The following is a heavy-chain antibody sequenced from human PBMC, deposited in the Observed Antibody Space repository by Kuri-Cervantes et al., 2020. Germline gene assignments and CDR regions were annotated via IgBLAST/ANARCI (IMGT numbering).Heavy chain of an antibody. Sequence: GGSLRLSCAASGFTFSSYSMNWVRQAPGKGLEWVSYISSSSSTIYYADSVKGRFTISRDNAKNSLYLQMNSLRAEDTALYHCARGRMALLGVVAVLDYFGYWGQGTLVTVSS. V-gene: IGHV3-48*04. D-gene: IGHD2-15*01. J-gene: IGHJ4*02. CDR3: ARGRMALLGVVAVLDYFGY. CDR1: GFTFSSYS. CDR2: ISSSSSTI.